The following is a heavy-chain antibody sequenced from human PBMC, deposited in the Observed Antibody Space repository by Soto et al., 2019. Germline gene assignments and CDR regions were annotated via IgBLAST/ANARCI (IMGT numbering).Heavy chain of an antibody. CDR1: GGTFSSYA. D-gene: IGHD6-13*01. V-gene: IGHV1-69*12. Sequence: QVQLVQSGAEVKKPGSSVKVSCKASGGTFSSYAISWVRQDPGQGLEWMGGIIPIFGTANYAQTFQGRVTIAADESASPAYLELSSLRSEDTAVYYCARVEHSSSRNYPFDYWGQGTLVTVSS. CDR2: IIPIFGTA. J-gene: IGHJ4*02. CDR3: ARVEHSSSRNYPFDY.